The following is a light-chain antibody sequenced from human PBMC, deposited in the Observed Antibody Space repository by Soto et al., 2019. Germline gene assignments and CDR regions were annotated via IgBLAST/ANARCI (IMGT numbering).Light chain of an antibody. V-gene: IGLV1-51*02. CDR3: ATWDNSLSGGV. CDR1: SSNIGAHS. Sequence: QSVLTQPPSLSAAPGHQVTIFCSGSSSNIGAHSVSWYQQLPGTAPKLLIYDNSERPSGVPDRFSGSKSGTSATLGITGLQTGDEADYYCATWDNSLSGGVFGGGTKVTVL. CDR2: DNS. J-gene: IGLJ3*02.